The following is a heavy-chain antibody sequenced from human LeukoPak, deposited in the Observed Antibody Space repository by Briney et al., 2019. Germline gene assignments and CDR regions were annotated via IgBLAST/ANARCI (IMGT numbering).Heavy chain of an antibody. CDR2: ISGSGGST. CDR1: GFTFSSYA. Sequence: PGGSLRLSCAASGFTFSSYATSWVRQAPGKGLEWVSAISGSGGSTYYADSVKGRFTTSRDNSKNTLYLQMNSLRAEDTAVYYCAKGERITIYGVVMHDAFDIWGQGTMVTVSS. D-gene: IGHD3-3*01. J-gene: IGHJ3*02. CDR3: AKGERITIYGVVMHDAFDI. V-gene: IGHV3-23*01.